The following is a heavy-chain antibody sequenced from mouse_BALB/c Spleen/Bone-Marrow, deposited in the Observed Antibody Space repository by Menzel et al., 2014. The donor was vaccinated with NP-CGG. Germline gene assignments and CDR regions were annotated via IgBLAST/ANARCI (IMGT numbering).Heavy chain of an antibody. CDR3: AREERAPWYAMDY. CDR2: ISTYNGNT. Sequence: VKLLESGPEVVRPGVSVKISCKGSGYTFTDYAMHWVKQSHAKSLEWIGVISTYNGNTNYNQKFKGKATMTVDKSSSTAYMELARLTSEDSAIYYCAREERAPWYAMDYWGQGTSVTVSS. CDR1: GYTFTDYA. D-gene: IGHD3-1*01. J-gene: IGHJ4*01. V-gene: IGHV1-67*01.